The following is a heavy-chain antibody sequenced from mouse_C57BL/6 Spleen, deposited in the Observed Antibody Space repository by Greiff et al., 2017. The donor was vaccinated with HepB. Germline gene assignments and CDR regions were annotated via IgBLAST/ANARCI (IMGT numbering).Heavy chain of an antibody. J-gene: IGHJ2*01. CDR2: ISYDGSN. Sequence: EVQLQQSGPGLVKPSQSLSLTCSVTGYSITSGYYWNWIRQFPGNKLEWMGYISYDGSNNYNPSLKNRISITRDTSKNQFFLKLNSVTTEDTATYYCARAHYYGSRAFDYWGQGTTLTVSS. D-gene: IGHD1-1*01. V-gene: IGHV3-6*01. CDR1: GYSITSGYY. CDR3: ARAHYYGSRAFDY.